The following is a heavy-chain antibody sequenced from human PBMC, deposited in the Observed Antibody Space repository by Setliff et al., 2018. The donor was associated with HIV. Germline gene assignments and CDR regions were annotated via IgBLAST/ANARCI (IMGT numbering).Heavy chain of an antibody. CDR2: IYTSGST. J-gene: IGHJ3*02. V-gene: IGHV4-61*02. CDR3: ARGYAFDI. CDR1: GGSISSGSYY. Sequence: SETLSLTCTVSGGSISSGSYYWSWIRQPAGKGLEWIGRIYTSGSTNYNPSLKSRVTISVDTSKNQFSLKLTSVTAADTAIYYCARGYAFDIWGQGTMVTVS.